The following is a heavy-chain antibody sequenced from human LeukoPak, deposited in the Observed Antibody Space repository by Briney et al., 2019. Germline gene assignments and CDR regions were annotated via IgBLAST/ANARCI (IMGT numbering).Heavy chain of an antibody. J-gene: IGHJ5*02. CDR1: GFTFNNYW. CDR3: ASGPSSGYHYTLGS. CDR2: INSDGSST. D-gene: IGHD3-22*01. Sequence: GGSLRLSCAASGFTFNNYWMHWVRQAPGQGLEWVSRINSDGSSTTYADSVKGRFTISRDNAKNTLYLQMNSLRAEDTAVYYCASGPSSGYHYTLGSWGQGTLVTVSS. V-gene: IGHV3-74*01.